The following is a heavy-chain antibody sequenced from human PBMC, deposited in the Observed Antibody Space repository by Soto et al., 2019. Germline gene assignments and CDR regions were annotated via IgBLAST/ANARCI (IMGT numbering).Heavy chain of an antibody. CDR3: ARVYGSGSYYGDYYGMDV. CDR2: IIPIFGTA. CDR1: GGTFSSYA. J-gene: IGHJ6*02. V-gene: IGHV1-69*13. D-gene: IGHD3-10*01. Sequence: SVKVSCKASGGTFSSYAISWVRQAPGQGLEWMGGIIPIFGTANYAQKFQGRVTITADESTSTAYMELSSLRSEDTAVYYCARVYGSGSYYGDYYGMDVWGQGTTVTVSS.